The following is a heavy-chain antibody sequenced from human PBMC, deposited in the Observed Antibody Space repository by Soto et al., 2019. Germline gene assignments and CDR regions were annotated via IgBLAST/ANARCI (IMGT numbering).Heavy chain of an antibody. Sequence: SETLSLTCTVSGGSISSGDHYRSWIRQPPGKGLEWIGYIYYSGTTYYNPSLKSRVTISVDTSENQFSLKVNSVTAADTAVYYCARALIQLWPHYYYGMDVWGQGTTVTVSS. CDR3: ARALIQLWPHYYYGMDV. D-gene: IGHD5-18*01. V-gene: IGHV4-30-4*01. J-gene: IGHJ6*02. CDR2: IYYSGTT. CDR1: GGSISSGDHY.